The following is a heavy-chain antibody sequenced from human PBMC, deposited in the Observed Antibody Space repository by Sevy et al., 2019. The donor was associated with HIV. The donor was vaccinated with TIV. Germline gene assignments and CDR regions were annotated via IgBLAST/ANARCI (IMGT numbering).Heavy chain of an antibody. CDR3: EGENAWGRGYS. D-gene: IGHD1-26*01. CDR1: GGSITSIY. CDR2: IYYNGHI. J-gene: IGHJ4*02. Sequence: SETLSLTCTVSGGSITSIYWNWIRQPPGKGLEWIANIYYNGHINYNPSLMSRVTLSLDTSKNQFSLRLSCVTAADTAMYYCEGENAWGRGYSWGQGTLVTVSS. V-gene: IGHV4-59*08.